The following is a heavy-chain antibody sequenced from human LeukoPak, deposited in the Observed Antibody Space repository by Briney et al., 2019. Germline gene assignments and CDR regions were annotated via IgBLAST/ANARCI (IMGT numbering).Heavy chain of an antibody. CDR1: GGSISSYY. CDR2: IYYSGST. J-gene: IGHJ4*02. D-gene: IGHD3-22*01. V-gene: IGHV4-59*12. Sequence: SETLSLTCTVSGGSISSYYWSWIRQPPGKGLEWIGYIYYSGSTNYNPSLKSRVTISVDTSKNQFSLKLSSVTAADTAVYYCARNYYDSSGPFDYWGQGTLVTVSS. CDR3: ARNYYDSSGPFDY.